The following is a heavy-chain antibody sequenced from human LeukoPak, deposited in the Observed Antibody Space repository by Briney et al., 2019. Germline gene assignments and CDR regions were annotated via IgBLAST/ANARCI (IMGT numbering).Heavy chain of an antibody. J-gene: IGHJ4*02. CDR1: GFTFSYHA. CDR3: ARDSASSAWYRGPGY. D-gene: IGHD6-19*01. Sequence: PGRSLRLSCAASGFTFSYHAMHWVRQAPGKGLEWVACISYDGSNKFYADSVKGRFSISRDNSKNTLYLQMNSLRPEDTAVYYCARDSASSAWYRGPGYWGQGTLVTVSS. V-gene: IGHV3-30-3*01. CDR2: ISYDGSNK.